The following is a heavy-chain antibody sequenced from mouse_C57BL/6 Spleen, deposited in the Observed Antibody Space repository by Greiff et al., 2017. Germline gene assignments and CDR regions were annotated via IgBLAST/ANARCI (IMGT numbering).Heavy chain of an antibody. V-gene: IGHV1-64*01. D-gene: IGHD2-10*02. CDR3: ARRGYEGAMYY. CDR2: IHPNSGST. J-gene: IGHJ4*01. Sequence: QVQLQQPGAELVKPGASVKLSCKASGYTFTSYWMHWVQQRPGQGLGWIGMIHPNSGSTYYNEKFKSKATLTVDKSSSTDYLQLSSRTSEYYAVYYCARRGYEGAMYYWGQGTSVTVSS. CDR1: GYTFTSYW.